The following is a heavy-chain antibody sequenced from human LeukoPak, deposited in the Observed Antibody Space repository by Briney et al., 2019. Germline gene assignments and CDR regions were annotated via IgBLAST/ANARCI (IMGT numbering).Heavy chain of an antibody. CDR3: ATGPTTGY. J-gene: IGHJ4*02. Sequence: GGSLRLSCAASGFNFDDYVMSWVRQAPGKGLEWVSGINWNGGSRGYADSVKGRFTISRDNAKNSLYLQMNSLRAEDTAVYYCATGPTTGYWGQGTLVTVSS. CDR2: INWNGGSR. D-gene: IGHD1-14*01. CDR1: GFNFDDYV. V-gene: IGHV3-20*04.